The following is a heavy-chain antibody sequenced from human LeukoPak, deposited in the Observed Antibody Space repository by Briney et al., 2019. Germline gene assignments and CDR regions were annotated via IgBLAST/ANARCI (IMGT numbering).Heavy chain of an antibody. CDR2: ISPNSGGT. CDR3: ASLLGMVSGMRYFDY. J-gene: IGHJ4*02. V-gene: IGHV1-2*02. D-gene: IGHD2-8*01. Sequence: ASVKVSCKASGYTFTGYYIHWVRQAPGQGLEWMGWISPNSGGTNYAQKFQGRGTMTRDTSISTAYMDLSRLRSDDTALYYCASLLGMVSGMRYFDYWGQGTLVTVSS. CDR1: GYTFTGYY.